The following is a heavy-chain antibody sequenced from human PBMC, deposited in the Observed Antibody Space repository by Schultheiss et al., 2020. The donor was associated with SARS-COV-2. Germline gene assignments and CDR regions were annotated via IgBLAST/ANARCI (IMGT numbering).Heavy chain of an antibody. V-gene: IGHV4-38-2*01. D-gene: IGHD2-2*01. CDR2: IYYSGST. Sequence: SQTLSLTCAVSGYSISSGYYWGWIRQPPGKGLEWIGYIYYSGSTNYNPSLKSRVTISVDTSTNQFSLRLNSVTAADTAVYYCATLVVPDYYGMDVWGQGTTVTVSS. J-gene: IGHJ6*02. CDR1: GYSISSGYY. CDR3: ATLVVPDYYGMDV.